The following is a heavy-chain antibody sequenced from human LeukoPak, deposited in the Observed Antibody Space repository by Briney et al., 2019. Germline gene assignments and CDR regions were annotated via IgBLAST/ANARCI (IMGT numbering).Heavy chain of an antibody. Sequence: PGGSLRLSCAASGFTFSSYGMHWVRQAPGKGLEWVAVIWYDGGNKYYTDSVKGRFTISRDNSKNTLYLQMNSLRAEDTAVYYCARDMSLLWFGDPFDYWGQGTLVTVSS. J-gene: IGHJ4*02. CDR1: GFTFSSYG. D-gene: IGHD3-10*01. V-gene: IGHV3-33*01. CDR3: ARDMSLLWFGDPFDY. CDR2: IWYDGGNK.